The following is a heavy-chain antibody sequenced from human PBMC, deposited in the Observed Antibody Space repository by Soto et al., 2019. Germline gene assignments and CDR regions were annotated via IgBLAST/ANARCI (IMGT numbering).Heavy chain of an antibody. CDR3: ARSIDP. Sequence: PSETLSLTCSVAGGYIRSGGYYWSWIRQHPGKGLEWIGYIYYSGSTYYNPSLKSRVTISVDTSKNQFSLKLSSVTAADTAVYYCARSIDPWGQGTLVTVSS. V-gene: IGHV4-31*03. J-gene: IGHJ5*02. CDR1: GGYIRSGGYY. CDR2: IYYSGST.